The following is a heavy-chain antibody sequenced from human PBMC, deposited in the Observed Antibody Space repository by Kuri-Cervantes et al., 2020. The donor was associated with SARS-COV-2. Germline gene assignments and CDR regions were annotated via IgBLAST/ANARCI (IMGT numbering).Heavy chain of an antibody. D-gene: IGHD6-6*01. CDR2: IRYDGSNK. J-gene: IGHJ4*02. V-gene: IGHV3-30*02. CDR1: GFTFSSYA. CDR3: ANLPASSTIIDY. Sequence: GESLKISCAASGFTFSSYAMHWVRQAPGKGLEWVAFIRYDGSNKYYADSVKGRFTISRDNSKNTLYLQMNSLRAEDTAVYYCANLPASSTIIDYWGQGTLVTVSS.